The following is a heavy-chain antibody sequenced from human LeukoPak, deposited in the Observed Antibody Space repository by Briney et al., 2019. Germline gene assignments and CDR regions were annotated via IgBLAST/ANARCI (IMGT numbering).Heavy chain of an antibody. CDR2: IKQDGSEK. CDR3: ARDGCSSTSCSAGYMDV. Sequence: GGSLRLSCAASGFTFSSYAMSWVRQAPGKGLEWVANIKQDGSEKYYVDSVKGRFTISRDNAKNSLYLQMNSLRAEDTAVYYCARDGCSSTSCSAGYMDVWGKGTTVTVSS. J-gene: IGHJ6*03. V-gene: IGHV3-7*01. CDR1: GFTFSSYA. D-gene: IGHD2-2*01.